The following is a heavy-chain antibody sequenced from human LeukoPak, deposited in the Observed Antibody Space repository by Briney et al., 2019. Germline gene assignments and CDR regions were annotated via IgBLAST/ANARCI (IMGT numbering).Heavy chain of an antibody. D-gene: IGHD3-16*01. CDR2: ISSRSTYI. CDR3: AKSTRAVMAMMDV. CDR1: GFTFSSYA. Sequence: GGSLRLSCAASGFTFSSYAMSWVRQAPGKGLEWVSSISSRSTYIYHADSVKGRFTISRDNAKNSLFLQMNSLRAEDTAMYFCAKSTRAVMAMMDVWGKGTTVTVSS. V-gene: IGHV3-21*01. J-gene: IGHJ6*04.